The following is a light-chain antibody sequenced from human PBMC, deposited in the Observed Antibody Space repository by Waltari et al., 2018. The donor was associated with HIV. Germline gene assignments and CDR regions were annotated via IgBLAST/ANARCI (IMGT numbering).Light chain of an antibody. CDR2: EVS. Sequence: QSALTQPASVSGSPGPSITISCTGTSSDVGGYNYLSWYQQHPGKAPKLMIYEVSNRPSGVSNRFSGSKSGNTASLTISGLQAEDEADYYCSSYTSSSTVVFGGGTKLTVL. V-gene: IGLV2-14*01. J-gene: IGLJ2*01. CDR3: SSYTSSSTVV. CDR1: SSDVGGYNY.